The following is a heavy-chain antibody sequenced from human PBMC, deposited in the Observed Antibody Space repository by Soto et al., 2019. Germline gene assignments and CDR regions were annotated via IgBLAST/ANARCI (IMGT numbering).Heavy chain of an antibody. D-gene: IGHD2-15*01. CDR3: ARGWCSGGSCYRAFDI. J-gene: IGHJ3*02. CDR2: INHSGST. V-gene: IGHV4-34*01. Sequence: PSETLSLTCAVYGGSFSGYYWSWIRQPTGKGLEWIGEINHSGSTNYNPSLKSRVTISVDTSKNQFSLKLSSVTAADTAVYYCARGWCSGGSCYRAFDIWGQGTMVTVSS. CDR1: GGSFSGYY.